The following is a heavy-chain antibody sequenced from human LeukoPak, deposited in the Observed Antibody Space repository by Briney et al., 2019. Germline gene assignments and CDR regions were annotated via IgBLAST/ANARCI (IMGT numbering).Heavy chain of an antibody. CDR2: IYYSGGS. J-gene: IGHJ4*02. CDR3: ARDQHFGSGSYFLDY. CDR1: GGSISTYY. V-gene: IGHV4-59*01. D-gene: IGHD3-10*01. Sequence: SETLSLTCTVSGGSISTYYWNWIRQPPGKGLEWIGFIYYSGGSNYNPSLKGRVTTSIDTSNNQFSLMLSSVTAADTAVYYCARDQHFGSGSYFLDYWGREPWSPSPQ.